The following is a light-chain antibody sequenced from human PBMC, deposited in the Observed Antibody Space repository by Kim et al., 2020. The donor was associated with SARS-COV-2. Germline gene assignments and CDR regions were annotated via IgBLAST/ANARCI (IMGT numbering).Light chain of an antibody. J-gene: IGKJ5*01. CDR1: QSVSRS. V-gene: IGKV3-11*01. Sequence: EIVLTQSPATLSLSPGERATLSCRASQSVSRSLAWYQQKPGQAPRLLIYGTSSRATGIPARFSGSGSGTDFTLTISSLESEDFAVYYCQQKVTFGQGTRLEIK. CDR2: GTS. CDR3: QQKVT.